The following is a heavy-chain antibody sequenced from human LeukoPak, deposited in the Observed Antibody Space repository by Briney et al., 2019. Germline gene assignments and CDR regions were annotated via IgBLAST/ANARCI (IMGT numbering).Heavy chain of an antibody. D-gene: IGHD5-18*01. J-gene: IGHJ4*02. CDR3: AKAVVGYTYAFDS. Sequence: PGGSLRLSCAASRFTFNNYGMHWVRQAPGKGLEWVAFIQYDGNSKYYIDSVKGRFSISRDNSKNTLYLQMNSLRAEDTAVYFCAKAVVGYTYAFDSWGQGTLVTVSS. CDR2: IQYDGNSK. CDR1: RFTFNNYG. V-gene: IGHV3-30*02.